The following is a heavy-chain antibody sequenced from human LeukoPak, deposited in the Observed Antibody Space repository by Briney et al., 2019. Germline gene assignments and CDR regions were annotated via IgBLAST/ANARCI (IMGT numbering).Heavy chain of an antibody. Sequence: SETLSLTCTVSGGSSNYYYWNWMRQPPGKGLEWIGHIYYSGSTNYNSSLKSRVTISVDTSRNQFSLKLSSLTAADTAVYYCARGKAAAASTLPFDPWGQGTLVTVSS. CDR1: GGSSNYYY. V-gene: IGHV4-59*01. D-gene: IGHD6-13*01. CDR3: ARGKAAAASTLPFDP. J-gene: IGHJ5*02. CDR2: IYYSGST.